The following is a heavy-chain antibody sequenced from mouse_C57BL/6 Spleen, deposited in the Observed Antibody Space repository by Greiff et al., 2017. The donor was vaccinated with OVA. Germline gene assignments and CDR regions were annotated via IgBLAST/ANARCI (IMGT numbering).Heavy chain of an antibody. J-gene: IGHJ2*01. CDR2: IYPGDGDT. V-gene: IGHV1-82*01. D-gene: IGHD1-1*01. Sequence: VQLVESGPELVKPGASVKISCKASGYAFSSSWMNWVKQRPGKGLEWIGRIYPGDGDTNYNGKFKGKATLTADKSSSTAYMQLSSLTSEDSAVYFCARYDYGSSYNYWGQGTTLTVSS. CDR3: ARYDYGSSYNY. CDR1: GYAFSSSW.